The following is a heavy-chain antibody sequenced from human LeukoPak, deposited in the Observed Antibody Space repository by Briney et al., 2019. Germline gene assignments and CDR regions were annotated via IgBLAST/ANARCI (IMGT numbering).Heavy chain of an antibody. J-gene: IGHJ4*02. V-gene: IGHV1-2*02. CDR3: ARDRAVGVVVPAAPGNDYGRYYFDY. CDR2: INPNSGGT. D-gene: IGHD2-2*01. CDR1: GYTFTGYY. Sequence: ASVKVSCKASGYTFTGYYMHWVRQAPGQGLEWMGWINPNSGGTNYAQKFQGRVTMTRDTSISTAYMELSRLRSDDTAVYYCARDRAVGVVVPAAPGNDYGRYYFDYWGQGTLVTVSS.